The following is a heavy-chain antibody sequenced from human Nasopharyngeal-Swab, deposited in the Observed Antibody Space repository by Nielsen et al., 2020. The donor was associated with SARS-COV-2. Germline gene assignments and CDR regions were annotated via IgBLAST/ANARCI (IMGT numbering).Heavy chain of an antibody. CDR2: IYYSGST. CDR3: ARGARITIFGVVSQLDV. V-gene: IGHV4-31*02. D-gene: IGHD3-3*01. J-gene: IGHJ6*02. Sequence: WMRQSPGKGLEWIGYIYYSGSTYYNPSLKSRVTISVDTSKNQFSLKLSSVTAADTAVYYCARGARITIFGVVSQLDVWGQGTTVTVSS.